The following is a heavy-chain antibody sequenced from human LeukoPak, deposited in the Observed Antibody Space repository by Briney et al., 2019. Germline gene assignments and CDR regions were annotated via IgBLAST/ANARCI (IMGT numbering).Heavy chain of an antibody. D-gene: IGHD5-18*01. CDR2: IYYSGSI. V-gene: IGHV4-31*03. J-gene: IGHJ3*02. Sequence: SQTLSLTCTVSGGSISSGGYYWSWIRQHPGKGLEWIGYIYYSGSIYYNPSLKSRVTISVDTSKNQFSLKLSSVTAADTAVYYCARTHRSQWIQLWLGAFDIWGQGTMVTVSS. CDR3: ARTHRSQWIQLWLGAFDI. CDR1: GGSISSGGYY.